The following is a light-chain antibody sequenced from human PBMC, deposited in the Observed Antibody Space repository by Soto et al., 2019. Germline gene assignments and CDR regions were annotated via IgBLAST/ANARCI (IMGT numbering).Light chain of an antibody. CDR1: SSNIGAGYD. Sequence: QAVVTQPPSVSGAPGQRVTTSCTGSSSNIGAGYDVHWYHQLPGTAPKLLIYGNNNRPSGVPDRFSGSKSGTSASLAITGLQPDDEADYYCQSFDSSLSGCVFGTGTKVTVL. J-gene: IGLJ1*01. V-gene: IGLV1-40*01. CDR3: QSFDSSLSGCV. CDR2: GNN.